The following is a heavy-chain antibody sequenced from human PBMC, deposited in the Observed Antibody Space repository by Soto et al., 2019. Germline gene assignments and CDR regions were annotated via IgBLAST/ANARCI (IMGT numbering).Heavy chain of an antibody. CDR2: CFYSGST. V-gene: IGHV4-39*01. J-gene: IGHJ6*02. Sequence: XATLSLSSRVSGVSFISDRLCGGWIRQPPGGGMEWIGSCFYSGSTYYNPSLRSRLTISVDTAKNQFSLRLRSVTAADTAVYYCARHHRDNMILDYGVDVWGQGTTVTVSS. CDR3: ARHHRDNMILDYGVDV. D-gene: IGHD3-16*01. CDR1: GVSFISDRLC.